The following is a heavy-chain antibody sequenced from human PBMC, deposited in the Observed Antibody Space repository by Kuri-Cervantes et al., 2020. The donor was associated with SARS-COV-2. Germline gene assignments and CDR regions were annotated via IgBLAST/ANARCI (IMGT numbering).Heavy chain of an antibody. J-gene: IGHJ4*02. CDR1: GFTFDDYT. V-gene: IGHV3-43*01. CDR3: ATGLLWFGEFHY. CDR2: ISWDGGST. D-gene: IGHD3-10*01. Sequence: GGSLRLSCAASGFTFDDYTMHWVRQAPGKGLEWVSLISWDGGSTYYADSVKGRFTISRDNSKNTLYLQMNSLRAEDTAVYYCATGLLWFGEFHYWGQGTLVTVSS.